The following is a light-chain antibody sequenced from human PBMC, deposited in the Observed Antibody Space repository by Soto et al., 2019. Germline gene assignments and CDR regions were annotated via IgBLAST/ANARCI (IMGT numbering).Light chain of an antibody. CDR3: QQYNNWPHA. V-gene: IGKV3-15*01. Sequence: EIVMTQSPATLSVSPGERATLSCRASQSVSSNLAWYQQKPGQAPRLLIYGASTRATGIPGRFSGSGSGTEFTLTISSLQSEDFAVYYCQQYNNWPHAFGQGTKVEIK. CDR2: GAS. CDR1: QSVSSN. J-gene: IGKJ1*01.